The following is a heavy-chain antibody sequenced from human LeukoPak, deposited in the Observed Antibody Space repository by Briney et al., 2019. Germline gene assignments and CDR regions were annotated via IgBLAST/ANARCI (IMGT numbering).Heavy chain of an antibody. J-gene: IGHJ4*02. CDR1: GFTLSSYA. V-gene: IGHV3-23*01. CDR2: ISGSGGST. D-gene: IGHD5-12*01. Sequence: GGSLRLSCAASGFTLSSYAMSWVRQAPGKGLEWVSAISGSGGSTYYADSVKGRFTISRDNSKNTLYLQMNSLRAEDTAVYYYAKLGGYDSVDYWGQGTLVTVSS. CDR3: AKLGGYDSVDY.